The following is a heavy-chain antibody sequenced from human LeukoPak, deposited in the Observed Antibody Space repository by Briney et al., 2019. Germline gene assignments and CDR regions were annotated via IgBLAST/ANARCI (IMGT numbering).Heavy chain of an antibody. CDR2: ISYDGSNK. V-gene: IGHV3-30*04. Sequence: SGGSLRLSCAASGFTFSSYAMHWVRQAPGKGLEWVAVISYDGSNKYYADSVKGRFTISRDNSKDTLYLLMNSLRAEDTAVYYCAKGVFATPGAPWGQGTLVTVSS. CDR3: AKGVFATPGAP. CDR1: GFTFSSYA. J-gene: IGHJ5*02. D-gene: IGHD6-13*01.